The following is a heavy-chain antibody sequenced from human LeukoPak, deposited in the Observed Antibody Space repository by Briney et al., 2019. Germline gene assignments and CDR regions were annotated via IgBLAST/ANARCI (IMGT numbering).Heavy chain of an antibody. CDR2: INPSGGNT. CDR3: ARDLRTITVAGIGVFDI. J-gene: IGHJ3*02. V-gene: IGHV1-46*01. Sequence: ASVTVSCKASGYTFTSYYMHWVRQAPGQGLEWMGIINPSGGNTNYAQEFQGRVTMTRDMSTSTVYMELSSLRSEDTAVYYCARDLRTITVAGIGVFDIWGQGTVVTVSS. D-gene: IGHD6-19*01. CDR1: GYTFTSYY.